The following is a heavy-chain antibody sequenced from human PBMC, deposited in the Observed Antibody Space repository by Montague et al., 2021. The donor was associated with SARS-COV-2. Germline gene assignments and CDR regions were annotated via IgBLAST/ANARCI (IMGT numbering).Heavy chain of an antibody. CDR1: GFSLSTSGVG. J-gene: IGHJ2*01. CDR3: AHKTGLRYFDWLFQTNPTGGYFDL. V-gene: IGHV2-5*02. Sequence: PALVKPTQTLTLTCTFSGFSLSTSGVGVGWIRPPPGKALEWLAXXXWXXXKRXSPSLKSRLTITKDTSKNQVVLTMTNMDPVDTATYYCAHKTGLRYFDWLFQTNPTGGYFDLWGRGTLVTVSS. CDR2: XXWXXXK. D-gene: IGHD3-9*01.